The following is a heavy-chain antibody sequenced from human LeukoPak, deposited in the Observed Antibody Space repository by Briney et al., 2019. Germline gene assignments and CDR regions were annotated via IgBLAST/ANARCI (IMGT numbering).Heavy chain of an antibody. V-gene: IGHV5-51*01. D-gene: IGHD5-18*01. CDR2: IYPVDSGT. J-gene: IGHJ4*02. Sequence: GESLKISCKGSGYSFTSYWIGWVRQMPGKGLEWMGIIYPVDSGTRYSPSFQGQVTSSADKSISTAYLQWSSLRASDTAMYYCARQASYGYLIDYWGQGTLVTVSS. CDR1: GYSFTSYW. CDR3: ARQASYGYLIDY.